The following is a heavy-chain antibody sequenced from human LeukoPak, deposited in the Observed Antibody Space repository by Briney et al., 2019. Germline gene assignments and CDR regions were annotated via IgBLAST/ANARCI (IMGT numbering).Heavy chain of an antibody. CDR2: ISAYNGDT. CDR3: ARDYGSRLVHDNSAYLK. D-gene: IGHD3-22*01. J-gene: IGHJ4*02. V-gene: IGHV1-18*01. CDR1: GYTFTNFR. Sequence: ASVNVSCKASGYTFTNFRINWVRQAPGQGLEWMGSISAYNGDTDYAQKLQGRVTMTTDTSTSTAYMELRSLRPDDTAVYYCARDYGSRLVHDNSAYLKWGQGTLVTVSS.